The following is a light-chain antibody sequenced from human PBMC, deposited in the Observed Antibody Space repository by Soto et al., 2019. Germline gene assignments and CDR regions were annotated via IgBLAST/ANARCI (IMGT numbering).Light chain of an antibody. J-gene: IGKJ1*01. Sequence: EIVMTQSPDTLSLSPGEGATLSCRVSQSIRSNLAWYQQRPGQAPRLLIYGASSRATGIPDRFSGSGSGTDFTLTISRLEPEDFAVYYCQQYGSSPGTFGQGTKVDIK. CDR1: QSIRSN. CDR3: QQYGSSPGT. CDR2: GAS. V-gene: IGKV3-20*01.